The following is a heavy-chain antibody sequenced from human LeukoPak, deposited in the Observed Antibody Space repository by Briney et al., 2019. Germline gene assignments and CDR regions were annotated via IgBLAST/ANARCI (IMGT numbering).Heavy chain of an antibody. D-gene: IGHD6-6*01. CDR2: IYTSGST. CDR1: GGSISSYY. V-gene: IGHV4-4*07. J-gene: IGHJ6*02. CDR3: AREPLVRYYYYAMDD. Sequence: SGTLSLTCTVSGGSISSYYWSWIRQPAGKGLEWIGRIYTSGSTNYNPSLKSRVTMSVDTSKNQFSLKLSSVTAADTAVYYCAREPLVRYYYYAMDDWGQGTTVTVSS.